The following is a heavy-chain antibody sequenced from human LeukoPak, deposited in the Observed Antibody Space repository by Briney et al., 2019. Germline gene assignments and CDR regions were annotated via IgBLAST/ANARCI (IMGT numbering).Heavy chain of an antibody. CDR2: ISTYNGNT. J-gene: IGHJ4*02. CDR1: EYTFNNHG. V-gene: IGHV1-18*01. CDR3: GSRRRRIIMTDPTTPYYEFDY. D-gene: IGHD3-22*01. Sequence: AASVKLSCTASEYTFNNHGFSWLRQAPGRRLEWMGCISTYNGNTKYTQSLQGRVTMTTDISTYTAYMELRDLRSDDTDVYYCGSRRRRIIMTDPTTPYYEFDYWGKGTQVIVSS.